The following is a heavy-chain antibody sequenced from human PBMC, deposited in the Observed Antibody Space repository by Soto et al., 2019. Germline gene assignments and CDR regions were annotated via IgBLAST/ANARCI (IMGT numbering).Heavy chain of an antibody. CDR1: GYTFTGYY. CDR3: ARGPSLPNFIAAAASAFLDY. V-gene: IGHV1-2*04. J-gene: IGHJ4*02. D-gene: IGHD6-13*01. CDR2: INPNSGGT. Sequence: ASVKVSCKASGYTFTGYYMHWVRQAPGQGLEWMGWINPNSGGTNYAQKFQGWVTMTRDTSISTAYMELSRLRSDDTAVDYCARGPSLPNFIAAAASAFLDYWGQGTLVTVSS.